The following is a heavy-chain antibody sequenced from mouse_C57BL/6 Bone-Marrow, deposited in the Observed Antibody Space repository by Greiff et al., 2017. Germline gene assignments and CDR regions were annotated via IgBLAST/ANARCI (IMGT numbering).Heavy chain of an antibody. D-gene: IGHD1-1*01. CDR1: GYTFTSYW. Sequence: QVQLQQPGAELVRPGTSVKLSCKASGYTFTSYWMHWVKQRPGQGLEWIGVIDPSDSYTNYNQKFKGKATLTVDTSSSTAYMQLSSLTSEDSAVYYCARVVHYYASSNDYFDYWGKGTTLTVSS. V-gene: IGHV1-59*01. CDR3: ARVVHYYASSNDYFDY. CDR2: IDPSDSYT. J-gene: IGHJ2*01.